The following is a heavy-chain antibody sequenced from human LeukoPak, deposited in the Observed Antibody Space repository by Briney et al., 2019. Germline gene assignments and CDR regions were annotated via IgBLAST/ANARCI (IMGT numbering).Heavy chain of an antibody. CDR3: AAQGTTTVVFDH. D-gene: IGHD1/OR15-1a*01. V-gene: IGHV3-64*01. CDR1: GFTFSTYA. CDR2: ISGNGGYT. J-gene: IGHJ5*02. Sequence: GGSLRLSCAAPGFTFSTYAMLWVRQAPGKGLEYVSSISGNGGYTYYASSVKGRFTISRDNSKNTLFLQMGSLRAEDMAVYYCAAQGTTTVVFDHWGQGTLVTVSS.